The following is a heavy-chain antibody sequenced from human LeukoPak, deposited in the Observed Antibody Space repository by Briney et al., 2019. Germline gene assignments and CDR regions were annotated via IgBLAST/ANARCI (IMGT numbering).Heavy chain of an antibody. J-gene: IGHJ4*02. Sequence: SETLSLTCTVSGGSISSYYWSWIRQPPGKGLEWIGYIYYSGSTNYNPSLKSRVTMSVDTSKNQFSLKQSSVTAADTAVYYCARQGSLAAPPDYWGQGTLVTVSS. CDR2: IYYSGST. CDR3: ARQGSLAAPPDY. CDR1: GGSISSYY. D-gene: IGHD6-25*01. V-gene: IGHV4-59*08.